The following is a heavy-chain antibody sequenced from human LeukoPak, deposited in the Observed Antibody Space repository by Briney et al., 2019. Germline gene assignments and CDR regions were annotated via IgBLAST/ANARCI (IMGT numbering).Heavy chain of an antibody. CDR1: GFIFSSYG. D-gene: IGHD5-24*01. CDR3: AKDNGDGYNNYFDY. CDR2: ICYAGRNK. Sequence: GGPLRLSCASCGFIFSSYGMQCLRRAPGRGVVGVTVICYAGRNKYYAHSVKGRVTISRDNSKNTLYLQMNSLRAEDTAVYYCAKDNGDGYNNYFDYWGQGTLVTVSS. J-gene: IGHJ4*02. V-gene: IGHV3-33*06.